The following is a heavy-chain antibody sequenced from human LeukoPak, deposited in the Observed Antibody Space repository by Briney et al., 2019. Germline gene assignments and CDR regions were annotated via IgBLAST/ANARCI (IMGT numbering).Heavy chain of an antibody. V-gene: IGHV1-69*05. J-gene: IGHJ4*02. Sequence: SVKVSCKASGYTFTGYYMHWVRQAPGQGLEWMGRIIPIFGTANYAQKFQGRVTITTDESTSTAYMELSSLRSEDTAVYYCARDKMNYASDYWGQGTLVTVSS. CDR3: ARDKMNYASDY. D-gene: IGHD1-7*01. CDR1: GYTFTGYY. CDR2: IIPIFGTA.